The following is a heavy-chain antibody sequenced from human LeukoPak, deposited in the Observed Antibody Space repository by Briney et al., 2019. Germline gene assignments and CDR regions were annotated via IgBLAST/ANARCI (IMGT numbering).Heavy chain of an antibody. J-gene: IGHJ4*02. CDR3: ARLGDFWSGYG. V-gene: IGHV1-8*02. D-gene: IGHD3-3*01. Sequence: GASVKVSCKASGYTFTSYGISWVRQAPGQGLEWMGWMNPNSGNTGYAQKFQGRVTMTRNTSISTAYMELSSLRSEDTAVYYCARLGDFWSGYGWGQGTLVTVSS. CDR1: GYTFTSYG. CDR2: MNPNSGNT.